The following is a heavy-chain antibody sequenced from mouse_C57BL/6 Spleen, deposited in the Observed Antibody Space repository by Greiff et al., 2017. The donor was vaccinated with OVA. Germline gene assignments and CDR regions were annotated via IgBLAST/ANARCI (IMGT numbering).Heavy chain of an antibody. J-gene: IGHJ2*01. D-gene: IGHD2-12*01. CDR2: IDPETGGT. V-gene: IGHV1-15*01. CDR1: GYTFTDYE. CDR3: TRDYRRYYFDY. Sequence: VQLQQSGAELVRPGASVTLSCKASGYTFTDYEMHWVKQTPVHGLEWIGAIDPETGGTAYNQKFKGKAILTADKSSSTAYMELRSLTSEDSAVYYCTRDYRRYYFDYWGQGTTLTVSS.